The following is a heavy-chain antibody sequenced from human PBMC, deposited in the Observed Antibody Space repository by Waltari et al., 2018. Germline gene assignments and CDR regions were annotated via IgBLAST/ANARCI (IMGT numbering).Heavy chain of an antibody. D-gene: IGHD3-9*01. Sequence: QLQLQESGPGLVKPSETLSLTCTVSGGSISSESYYWGWIRQPPGKGLEWIGIIFYSGSTYYNPSLKSRVTISVDTSKNQFSLKLSSVTAADTAVYYCARLSYHIVTGYGWFDPWGLGTLVTVSS. CDR1: GGSISSESYY. CDR2: IFYSGST. CDR3: ARLSYHIVTGYGWFDP. J-gene: IGHJ5*02. V-gene: IGHV4-39*01.